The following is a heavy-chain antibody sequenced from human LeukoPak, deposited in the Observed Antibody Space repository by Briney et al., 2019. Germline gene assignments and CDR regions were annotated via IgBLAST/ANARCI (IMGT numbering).Heavy chain of an antibody. V-gene: IGHV1-69*04. CDR2: INPILGIA. Sequence: SVKVSCKASGGTFSSYAISWVRQAPGQGLEWMGRINPILGIANYAQKFQGRVTITADKSTSTAYMELSSLRSEDTAVYYCARDPGVAVAGTDYWGQGTLVTVSS. D-gene: IGHD6-19*01. CDR1: GGTFSSYA. J-gene: IGHJ4*02. CDR3: ARDPGVAVAGTDY.